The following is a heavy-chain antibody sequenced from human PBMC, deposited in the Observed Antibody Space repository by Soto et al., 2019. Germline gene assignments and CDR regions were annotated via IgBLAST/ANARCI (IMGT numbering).Heavy chain of an antibody. CDR1: GFTFSSYG. CDR2: ISYDGSNK. CDR3: AKEPPFSYYYDSSGYWDN. D-gene: IGHD3-22*01. Sequence: QVQLVESGGGVVQPGRSLRLSCAASGFTFSSYGMHWVRQAPGKGLEWVAVISYDGSNKYYADSVKGRFTISRDNSKNTLYLQMNSLRAEDTAVYYCAKEPPFSYYYDSSGYWDNWGKGTLVTVSS. V-gene: IGHV3-30*18. J-gene: IGHJ4*02.